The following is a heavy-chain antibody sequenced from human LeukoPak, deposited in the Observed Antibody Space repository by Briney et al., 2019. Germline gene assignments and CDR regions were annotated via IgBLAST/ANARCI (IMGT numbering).Heavy chain of an antibody. CDR2: IYYTGNT. D-gene: IGHD2-15*01. V-gene: IGHV4-59*08. J-gene: IGHJ4*02. CDR3: ARHECGGSCYPEDY. CDR1: GGSISSYY. Sequence: SETLSLTCTVSGGSISSYYWSWIRQPPGKGLEWIGYIYYTGNTNYNPSLESRVIISVDTSKSQFSLKLSSVTAADTAVYYCARHECGGSCYPEDYWGQGTLVTVSS.